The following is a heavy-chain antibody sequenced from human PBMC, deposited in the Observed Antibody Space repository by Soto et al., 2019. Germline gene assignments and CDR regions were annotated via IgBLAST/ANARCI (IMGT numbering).Heavy chain of an antibody. CDR1: GFTFSSYG. D-gene: IGHD3-22*01. CDR3: ARYYYDSSGYYPL. J-gene: IGHJ4*02. V-gene: IGHV3-33*01. Sequence: GGSLRLSCAASGFTFSSYGMHWVRQAPGRGLEWVAVIWSNGSNKYYADSVKGRFTISRDNSKNTLYLQMNSLRAEDTAVYYCARYYYDSSGYYPLWGQGTLVTVSS. CDR2: IWSNGSNK.